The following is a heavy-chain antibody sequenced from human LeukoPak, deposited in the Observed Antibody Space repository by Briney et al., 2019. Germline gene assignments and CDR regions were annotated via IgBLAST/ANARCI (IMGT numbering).Heavy chain of an antibody. V-gene: IGHV1-69*13. CDR1: VCSFSRYA. D-gene: IGHD6-13*01. Sequence: SSVTVSCKGSVCSFSRYAISWVRLAPGQGMEWMGGVIPIFGTGNYAQQLQGRVTINADEPTSTDYMELSSLGSEDTAVYYCASTTLIAAGGDVYWGQGTL. CDR3: ASTTLIAAGGDVY. J-gene: IGHJ4*02. CDR2: VIPIFGTG.